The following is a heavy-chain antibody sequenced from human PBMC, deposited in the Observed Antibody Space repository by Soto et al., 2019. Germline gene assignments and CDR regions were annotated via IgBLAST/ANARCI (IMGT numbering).Heavy chain of an antibody. Sequence: SETLSLTCTVSGGSISSYYWSWIRQPPGKGLEWIGYIYYSGSTNYNPSLKSRVTISVDTSKNQFSLKLSSVTAADTAVYYCARHLPGWGGFDYWGQGTLVTVSS. J-gene: IGHJ4*02. CDR1: GGSISSYY. CDR3: ARHLPGWGGFDY. CDR2: IYYSGST. D-gene: IGHD3-16*01. V-gene: IGHV4-59*08.